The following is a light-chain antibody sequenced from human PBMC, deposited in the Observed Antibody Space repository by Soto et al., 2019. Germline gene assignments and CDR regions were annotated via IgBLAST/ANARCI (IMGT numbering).Light chain of an antibody. Sequence: QSALTQPASVSGSPGQSITISCTGTSSDVGSYNHVSWHQHHPGKAPKLMIYEVSNRPSGVSDRFSGSKSGDTASLTISGLQAEDEADYYCSSYTSSSTRVFGTGTKLTVL. CDR2: EVS. J-gene: IGLJ1*01. CDR3: SSYTSSSTRV. V-gene: IGLV2-14*01. CDR1: SSDVGSYNH.